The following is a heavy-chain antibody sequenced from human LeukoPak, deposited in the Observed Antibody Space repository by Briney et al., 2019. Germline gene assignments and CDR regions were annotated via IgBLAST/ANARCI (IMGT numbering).Heavy chain of an antibody. V-gene: IGHV3-23*01. CDR2: ISGSGGST. CDR3: AKDGEQQLVAWFDP. D-gene: IGHD6-13*01. J-gene: IGHJ5*02. Sequence: GGSLRLSCAASGFTFSSCAMSWVRQAPGKGLEWASTISGSGGSTYYADSVKGRFTISRDNSKNTLYLQMNSLRAEDTAVYYCAKDGEQQLVAWFDPWGQGTLVTVSS. CDR1: GFTFSSCA.